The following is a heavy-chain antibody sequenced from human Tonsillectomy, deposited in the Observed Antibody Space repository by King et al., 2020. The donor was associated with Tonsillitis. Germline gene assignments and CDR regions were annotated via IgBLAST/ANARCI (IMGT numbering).Heavy chain of an antibody. Sequence: TLQESGPVLVKPTETLTLTCTVSGFSLSNARMGVSWIRQPPGKALEWLAHIFSNDEKSYSTSLKSRLTISKDTSNSQVVLTMNNMDPVDTATYYCTRILVSGSYSSGSFDYCGQGTLVTVSS. V-gene: IGHV2-26*01. CDR2: IFSNDEK. J-gene: IGHJ4*02. CDR3: TRILVSGSYSSGSFDY. D-gene: IGHD6-19*01. CDR1: GFSLSNARMG.